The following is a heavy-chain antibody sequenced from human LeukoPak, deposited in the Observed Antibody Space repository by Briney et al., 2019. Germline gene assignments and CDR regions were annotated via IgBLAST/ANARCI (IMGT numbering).Heavy chain of an antibody. CDR3: AKGSTGGKVDWFDP. CDR1: GFIFSDYT. Sequence: GGSLRLSCAASGFIFSDYTMMWVRRAPGKGLQWVATFTAYGGTYYAASVKGRFAISRDNSRDTVSLYMNSLRVEDTAMHYCAKGSTGGKVDWFDPWGPGTLVTVSS. J-gene: IGHJ5*02. D-gene: IGHD4-23*01. V-gene: IGHV3-23*01. CDR2: FTAYGGT.